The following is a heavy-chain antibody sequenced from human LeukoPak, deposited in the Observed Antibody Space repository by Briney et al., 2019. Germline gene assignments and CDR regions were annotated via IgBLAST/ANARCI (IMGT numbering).Heavy chain of an antibody. CDR3: ARDEAQPSYMDV. Sequence: PGRSLRLSCAASGFTFSSYAMHWVRQAPGKGLESVAVISYDGGNQYYADSVKGRFTVSRDNSKNTLYLQMNSLRTEDTAVYYCARDEAQPSYMDVWGKGTTVTVSS. J-gene: IGHJ6*03. V-gene: IGHV3-30*04. CDR2: ISYDGGNQ. D-gene: IGHD1-14*01. CDR1: GFTFSSYA.